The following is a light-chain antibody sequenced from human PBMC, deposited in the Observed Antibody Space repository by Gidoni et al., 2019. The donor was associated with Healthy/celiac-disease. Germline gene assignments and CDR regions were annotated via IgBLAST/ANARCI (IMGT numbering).Light chain of an antibody. Sequence: DIQMTQSPSSLSASVGDRVTITCQASQDISNYLNWYQQTPGKAPKLLSYDASNLETGVPSRFSGSGSGTDFTFTISSLQPEDIATYYCQQYDNLPLTFGGGTKVEIK. CDR3: QQYDNLPLT. J-gene: IGKJ4*01. V-gene: IGKV1-33*01. CDR2: DAS. CDR1: QDISNY.